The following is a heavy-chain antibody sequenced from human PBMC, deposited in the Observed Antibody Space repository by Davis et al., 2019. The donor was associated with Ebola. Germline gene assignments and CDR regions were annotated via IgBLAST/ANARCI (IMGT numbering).Heavy chain of an antibody. Sequence: GESLKISCAASGFTFSSYAMHWVRQAPGKGLEWVSVIYSGGSTYYADSVKGRFTISRHNSKNTLYLQMNSLRAEDTAVYYCARQGIAVAFDYWGQGTLVTVSS. CDR1: GFTFSSYA. CDR2: IYSGGST. D-gene: IGHD6-19*01. V-gene: IGHV3-66*04. CDR3: ARQGIAVAFDY. J-gene: IGHJ4*02.